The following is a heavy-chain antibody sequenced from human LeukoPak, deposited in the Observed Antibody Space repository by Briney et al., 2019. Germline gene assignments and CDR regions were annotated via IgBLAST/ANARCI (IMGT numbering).Heavy chain of an antibody. CDR3: AKDQRGRVRYYYMDV. D-gene: IGHD3-10*01. CDR1: GFTFSSYG. J-gene: IGHJ6*03. Sequence: GGSLRLSCAASGFTFSSYGMHWVRQAPGEGLEWVAFIRYDGSNKYYADSVKGRFTISRDNSKNTLYLQMNSLRAEDTAVYYCAKDQRGRVRYYYMDVWGKGTTVTVSS. CDR2: IRYDGSNK. V-gene: IGHV3-30*02.